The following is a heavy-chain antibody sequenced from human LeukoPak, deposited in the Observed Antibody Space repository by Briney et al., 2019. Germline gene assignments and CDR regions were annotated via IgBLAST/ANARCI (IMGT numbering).Heavy chain of an antibody. CDR2: ISPSGGST. V-gene: IGHV1-46*01. J-gene: IGHJ3*02. CDR3: ARAVTPYVTIDI. D-gene: IGHD4-17*01. CDR1: GYTFTSYY. Sequence: ASVKVSCKASGYTFTSYYMHWVRQAPGQGLEWMGIISPSGGSTRYAQKFQGRVTMTRDMSTSTVYMELSSLRSEDTAVYYCARAVTPYVTIDIWGQGTMVTVSS.